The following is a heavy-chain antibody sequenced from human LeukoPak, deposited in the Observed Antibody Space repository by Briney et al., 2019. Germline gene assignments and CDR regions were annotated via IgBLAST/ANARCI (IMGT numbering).Heavy chain of an antibody. CDR1: GFTFSSFA. CDR2: ITGNHGPT. CDR3: TKDPNGDYVGAFDP. Sequence: GGSLRLSCAASGFTFSSFAMTWVRQAPGKGLEWVSSITGNHGPTYNTDSVKGRFTIPRDNSKNTLYLQMNSLRAEDTAVYYCTKDPNGDYVGAFDPWGQGTLVTVSS. J-gene: IGHJ5*02. V-gene: IGHV3-23*01. D-gene: IGHD4-17*01.